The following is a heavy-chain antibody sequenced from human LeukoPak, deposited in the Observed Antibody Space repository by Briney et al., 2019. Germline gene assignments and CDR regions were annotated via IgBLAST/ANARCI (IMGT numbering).Heavy chain of an antibody. V-gene: IGHV3-23*01. D-gene: IGHD3-22*01. CDR1: GFTFSNYA. J-gene: IGHJ4*02. CDR2: ISGSGGST. Sequence: GGSLRLSCAASGFTFSNYAMSWVRQAPGKGLEWVSAISGSGGSTYYADSVKGRFTISRDNSKNTLYLQMNSLRAEDTAVYYCAKRVPYYYDSSGSQPFDYWGQGTLVTVSS. CDR3: AKRVPYYYDSSGSQPFDY.